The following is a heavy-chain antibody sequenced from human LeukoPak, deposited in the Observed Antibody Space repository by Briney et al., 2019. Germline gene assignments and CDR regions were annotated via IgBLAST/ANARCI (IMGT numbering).Heavy chain of an antibody. D-gene: IGHD2-2*01. CDR2: IYYSGST. V-gene: IGHV4-59*08. J-gene: IGHJ4*02. CDR1: GGSISNYY. CDR3: ARQAGSYAFYYYDY. Sequence: SETLSLTCIVSGGSISNYYWTWIRQPPGKRLEWIGYIYYSGSTNYNPSLKSRVTISVDTSKNQFSLKLTSVTAADTAVYYCARQAGSYAFYYYDYWGQGTLVTVSS.